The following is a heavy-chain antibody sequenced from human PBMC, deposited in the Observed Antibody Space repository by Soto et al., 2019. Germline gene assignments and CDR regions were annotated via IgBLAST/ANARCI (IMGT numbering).Heavy chain of an antibody. V-gene: IGHV4-31*03. Sequence: QVQLQESGPGLVKPSQTLSLTCTVSGGSISSGGYYWSWIRQHPGKGLEWIGYIYYNGDTYYNPSLKTRVSISIDTSKNQFSLRLTSVTAADRAVYYCARSHRDNWGSPDYFDYWGQGTLVTVSS. CDR3: ARSHRDNWGSPDYFDY. CDR1: GGSISSGGYY. CDR2: IYYNGDT. J-gene: IGHJ4*02. D-gene: IGHD7-27*01.